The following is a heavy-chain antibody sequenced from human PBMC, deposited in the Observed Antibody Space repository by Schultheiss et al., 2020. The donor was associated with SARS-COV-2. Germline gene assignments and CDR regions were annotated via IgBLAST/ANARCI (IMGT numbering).Heavy chain of an antibody. V-gene: IGHV3-30-3*01. CDR2: ISYDGSNK. Sequence: GGSLRLSCAASGFTFSSYAMHWVRQAPGKGLEWVAVISYDGSNKYYADSVKGRFTISRDNSKNTLYLQMNSLRAEDTAVYYCGRSGYYDSSGYPPDYWGQGTLVTVSS. D-gene: IGHD3-22*01. J-gene: IGHJ4*02. CDR1: GFTFSSYA. CDR3: GRSGYYDSSGYPPDY.